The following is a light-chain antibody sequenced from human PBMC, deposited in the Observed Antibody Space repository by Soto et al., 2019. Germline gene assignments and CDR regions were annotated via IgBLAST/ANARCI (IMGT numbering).Light chain of an antibody. CDR2: GAS. CDR3: QERSKWPLYT. J-gene: IGKJ2*01. CDR1: QSVGSK. V-gene: IGKV3-15*01. Sequence: EIVMTQSPTTLSVSPGERATLSCRASQSVGSKLIWYQHKPGQAPRLLIYGASARATGIPTRFSGSGSGTEFTLTISSVQSEDSAIYYCQERSKWPLYTFAQGTKLEIK.